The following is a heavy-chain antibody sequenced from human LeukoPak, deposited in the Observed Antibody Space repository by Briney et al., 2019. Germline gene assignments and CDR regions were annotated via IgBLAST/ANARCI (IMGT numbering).Heavy chain of an antibody. CDR1: GGSISSYY. Sequence: KSSETLSLTCTVSGGSISSYYWSWIRQPPGKGLEWIGYIYYSGSTNYNPSLKSRVTISVDTSKNQFSLKLSSVTAADTAVYYCARHEPMDYDFWSGAGYFDYWGQGTLVTVSS. CDR2: IYYSGST. J-gene: IGHJ4*02. V-gene: IGHV4-59*08. CDR3: ARHEPMDYDFWSGAGYFDY. D-gene: IGHD3-3*01.